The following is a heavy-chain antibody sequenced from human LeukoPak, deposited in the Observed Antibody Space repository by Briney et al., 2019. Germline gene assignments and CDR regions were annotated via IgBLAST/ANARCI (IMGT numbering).Heavy chain of an antibody. CDR3: ARASNYGSGSYTLYFDY. V-gene: IGHV4-39*07. Sequence: SEALSLTCTVSGGSISSSSYYWGWIRQPPGKGLEWIGSIYYSGSTNYNPSLKSRVTISVDTSKNQFSLKLSSVTAADTAVYYCARASNYGSGSYTLYFDYWGQGTLVTVFS. CDR1: GGSISSSSYY. J-gene: IGHJ4*02. D-gene: IGHD3-10*01. CDR2: IYYSGST.